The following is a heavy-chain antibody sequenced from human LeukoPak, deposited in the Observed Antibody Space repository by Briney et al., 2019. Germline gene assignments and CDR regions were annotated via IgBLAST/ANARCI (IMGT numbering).Heavy chain of an antibody. CDR2: IFSSGST. V-gene: IGHV4-31*03. CDR1: GGSISSGGYY. CDR3: AREFWSDSRNMDV. J-gene: IGHJ6*03. Sequence: PSETLSLTCTVSGGSISSGGYYWSWIRQHPGNGLEWIGYIFSSGSTFYNPSLKSRVTISVDTSKNQFSLKLSSVTAADTAVYYCAREFWSDSRNMDVWGKGTTVTVSS. D-gene: IGHD6-13*01.